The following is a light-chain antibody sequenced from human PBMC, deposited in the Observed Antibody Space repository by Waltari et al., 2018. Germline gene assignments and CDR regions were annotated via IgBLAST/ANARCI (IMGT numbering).Light chain of an antibody. CDR2: DKN. CDR3: HSRDASGVGGS. J-gene: IGLJ2*01. V-gene: IGLV3-19*01. CDR1: GLRSYY. Sequence: SSELTQDPAVSVAMGQTVTITCQGNGLRSYYASWYQQRPGHATILIMYDKNNRPPGVPDRFSGSNSDNTASLTITGAQAEDEASYYCHSRDASGVGGSFGGGTKLTVL.